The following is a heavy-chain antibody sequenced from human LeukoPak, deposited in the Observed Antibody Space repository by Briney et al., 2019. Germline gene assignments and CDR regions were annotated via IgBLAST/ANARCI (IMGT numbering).Heavy chain of an antibody. CDR1: GFTFSSYG. CDR3: AKHIQGRTGSTSYYFDY. Sequence: PGGSLRLSCAASGFTFSSYGVHWVRQAPGKGLEWVAVIWYDGSIEYYADSVKGRFTISRDNSKNTLYLQMNSLRAEDTAVYYCAKHIQGRTGSTSYYFDYWGQGTLVTVSS. J-gene: IGHJ4*02. V-gene: IGHV3-33*06. CDR2: IWYDGSIE. D-gene: IGHD2-2*01.